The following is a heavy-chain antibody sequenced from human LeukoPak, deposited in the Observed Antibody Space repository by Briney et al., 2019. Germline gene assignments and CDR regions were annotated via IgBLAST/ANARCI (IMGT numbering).Heavy chain of an antibody. Sequence: EASVKVSCKASGYTFTSYGISWVRQAPGQGLEWMGWISAYNGNTNYPQKLQGRVTMTTDTSTSTAYMELRSLRSDDTAVYYCARSPHILTGENFDYWGQGTLVTVSS. V-gene: IGHV1-18*01. D-gene: IGHD3-9*01. CDR3: ARSPHILTGENFDY. J-gene: IGHJ4*02. CDR1: GYTFTSYG. CDR2: ISAYNGNT.